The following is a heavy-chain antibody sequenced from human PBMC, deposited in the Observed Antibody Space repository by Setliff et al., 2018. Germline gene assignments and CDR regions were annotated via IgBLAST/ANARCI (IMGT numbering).Heavy chain of an antibody. J-gene: IGHJ4*02. CDR1: GFTFSSYE. CDR3: ARDATTVAVLDS. V-gene: IGHV3-48*03. CDR2: ISSSGSTI. D-gene: IGHD6-19*01. Sequence: PGGSLRLSCAASGFTFSSYEMNWVRQAPGKGLEWVSYISSSGSTIYYADSVKGRFTISRDNSKNTLFLQMSSLRPEDTAVYYCARDATTVAVLDSWGQGTLVTVSS.